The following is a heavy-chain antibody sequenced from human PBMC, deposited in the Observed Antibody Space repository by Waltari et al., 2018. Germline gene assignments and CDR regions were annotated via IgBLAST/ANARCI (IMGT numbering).Heavy chain of an antibody. D-gene: IGHD3-22*01. CDR2: IRSKPNGGTS. Sequence: EVQLVESGGGLVQPGRSLRLSCTTSGFTFADYSMSWFRQAPGKVLEWVGFIRSKPNGGTSEYAASVKGRFTLSRDNSKRIAYLQMNSLKTEDTAVYYCARDFYDSSGYPWGQGTPVTVSS. V-gene: IGHV3-49*03. J-gene: IGHJ5*02. CDR3: ARDFYDSSGYP. CDR1: GFTFADYS.